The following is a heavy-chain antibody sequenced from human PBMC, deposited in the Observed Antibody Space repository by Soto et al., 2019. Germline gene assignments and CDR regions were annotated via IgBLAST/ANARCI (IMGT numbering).Heavy chain of an antibody. V-gene: IGHV4-59*08. J-gene: IGHJ4*02. CDR1: GGTIRSWY. D-gene: IGHD1-26*01. Sequence: PSETLSLTCTVSGGTIRSWYWSWIRQHPGKGLEWIGYIYYSGSTNCNPSLKSRVTISVDTSKNQFSLKLSSVTAADTAVYYCARRYGSAIDYWGQGTLVTVSS. CDR2: IYYSGST. CDR3: ARRYGSAIDY.